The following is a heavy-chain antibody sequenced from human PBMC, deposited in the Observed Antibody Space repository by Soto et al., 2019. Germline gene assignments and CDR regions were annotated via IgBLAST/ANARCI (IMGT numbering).Heavy chain of an antibody. CDR1: GDSISRSYW. D-gene: IGHD3-10*01. Sequence: QVQLQESGRGLVKPSGTLSLTCAVSGDSISRSYWWSWVRQLPGKGLEWIGEIYHSGSTIYNPSLQSRLALSVEKSKNEFSLKMSSVTDAETAVYYCTSKFGQLLADAFDIWGQGTMVTVSS. J-gene: IGHJ3*02. V-gene: IGHV4-4*02. CDR3: TSKFGQLLADAFDI. CDR2: IYHSGST.